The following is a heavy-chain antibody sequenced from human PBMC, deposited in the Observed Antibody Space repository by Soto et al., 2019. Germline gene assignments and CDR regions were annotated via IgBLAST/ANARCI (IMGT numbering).Heavy chain of an antibody. J-gene: IGHJ3*02. CDR1: GGSISSYY. D-gene: IGHD1-26*01. V-gene: IGHV4-59*01. CDR2: IYYSGST. Sequence: PSETLSLTCTVSGGSISSYYWSWIRQPPGKGLEWIGYIYYSGSTNYNPSLKSRVTISVDTSKNQFSLKLSSVTAADTAVYYCAKGEELLGDGAFDIWGQGTMVTVSS. CDR3: AKGEELLGDGAFDI.